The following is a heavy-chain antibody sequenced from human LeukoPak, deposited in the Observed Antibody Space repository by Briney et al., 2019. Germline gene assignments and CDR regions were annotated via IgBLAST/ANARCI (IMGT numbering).Heavy chain of an antibody. CDR2: IYPGDSTT. J-gene: IGHJ4*02. Sequence: GESLKISCKGSGYSFTNYWIGWVRQMPGKGLEWMGIIYPGDSTTKYSPSFQGQVTISADKSISSAYLQWSSLKASDTAMYYCARRRDLYSGSYYPFDYWGQGTLVTVSS. V-gene: IGHV5-51*01. CDR3: ARRRDLYSGSYYPFDY. CDR1: GYSFTNYW. D-gene: IGHD1-26*01.